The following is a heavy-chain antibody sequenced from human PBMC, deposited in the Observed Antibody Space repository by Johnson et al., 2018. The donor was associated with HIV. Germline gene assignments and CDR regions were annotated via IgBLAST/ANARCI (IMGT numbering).Heavy chain of an antibody. V-gene: IGHV3-9*01. CDR1: GFTFDDYA. CDR3: ARSMIVNAFDI. D-gene: IGHD3-22*01. CDR2: ISWNSVSI. Sequence: VQLVESGGGLVQPGRSLRLSCAASGFTFDDYAMHWVRQAPGKGLEWVSGISWNSVSIGYADSVKGRFTISRDNAKNSLYLQMNSLRAEDTAVYYCARSMIVNAFDIWGQGTMVTVSS. J-gene: IGHJ3*02.